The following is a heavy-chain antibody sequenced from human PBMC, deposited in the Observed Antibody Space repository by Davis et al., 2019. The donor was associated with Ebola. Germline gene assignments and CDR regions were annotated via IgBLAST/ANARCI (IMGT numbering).Heavy chain of an antibody. Sequence: SETLSLTCTVSGGSISSYYWSWIRQPPGKGLEWIGYIYYSGSTYYNPSLKSRVTISVDTSKNQFSLKLSSVTAADTAVYYCARPLTAIQLWPWGYWGQGTLVTVSS. V-gene: IGHV4-59*04. CDR3: ARPLTAIQLWPWGY. CDR2: IYYSGST. J-gene: IGHJ4*02. D-gene: IGHD5-18*01. CDR1: GGSISSYY.